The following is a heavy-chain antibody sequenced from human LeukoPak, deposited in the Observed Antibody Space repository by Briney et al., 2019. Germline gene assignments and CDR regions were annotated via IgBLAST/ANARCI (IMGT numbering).Heavy chain of an antibody. V-gene: IGHV3-23*01. CDR1: GFTFSSYA. Sequence: AGGSLRLSCAASGFTFSSYAMSWVRQAPGKGLEWVSAISGSGGSTYYADSVKGRFTISRDNSKNTLYLQMNSLRAEDTAVYYCAKGGVYSSGWKANFDYWGQGTLVTVSS. J-gene: IGHJ4*02. CDR3: AKGGVYSSGWKANFDY. D-gene: IGHD6-19*01. CDR2: ISGSGGST.